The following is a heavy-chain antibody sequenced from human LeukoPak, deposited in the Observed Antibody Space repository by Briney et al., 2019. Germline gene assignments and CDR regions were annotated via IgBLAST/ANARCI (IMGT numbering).Heavy chain of an antibody. CDR2: IYYSGST. V-gene: IGHV4-39*07. Sequence: PSETLSLTCTVSGGSISSSSYYWGWIRQPPGKGLEWIGSIYYSGSTSYNPSLKSRVTISVDTSKNQISLKVRSVTAADTAVYYCARDQYYDVSTYYEIDYWGQGTLVTVSS. CDR1: GGSISSSSYY. D-gene: IGHD3-22*01. J-gene: IGHJ4*02. CDR3: ARDQYYDVSTYYEIDY.